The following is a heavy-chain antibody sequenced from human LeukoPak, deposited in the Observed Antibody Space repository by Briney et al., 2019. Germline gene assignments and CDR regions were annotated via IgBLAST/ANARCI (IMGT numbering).Heavy chain of an antibody. V-gene: IGHV4-39*01. J-gene: IGHJ4*02. CDR2: IYYSGST. D-gene: IGHD5-24*01. CDR1: GGSISSSSYY. CDR3: ARMDGYNDFDY. Sequence: SETLSLTCTVSGGSISSSSYYWGWIRQPPGKGLEWIGSIYYSGSTYYNPSLKSRVTISVDTSKNQFSLKLTSVTAADTAVYYCARMDGYNDFDYWGQGTLVTVSS.